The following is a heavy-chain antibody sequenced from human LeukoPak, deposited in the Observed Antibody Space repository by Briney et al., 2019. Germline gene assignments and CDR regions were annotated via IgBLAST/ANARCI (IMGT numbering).Heavy chain of an antibody. D-gene: IGHD6-19*01. CDR2: IKQDGSEK. V-gene: IGHV3-7*01. J-gene: IGHJ4*02. Sequence: GGSLRLSCAASGFTFSNSWMSWVRQAPGKWLEWVASIKQDGSEKYYVDSVKGRFTISRDNAKNSLYLQMDSLRAEDTAVYYCARISIAVAGGDYWGQGTLVTVSS. CDR1: GFTFSNSW. CDR3: ARISIAVAGGDY.